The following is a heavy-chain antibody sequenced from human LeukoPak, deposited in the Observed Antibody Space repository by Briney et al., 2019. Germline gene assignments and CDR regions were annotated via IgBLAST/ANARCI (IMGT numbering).Heavy chain of an antibody. Sequence: PGGSLRLSCAAPGFTFSSYGMHWVRQAPGKGLEWVAVIWYDGSNKYYADSVKGRFTISRDNSKNTLYLQMNSLRAEDTAVYYCAREAYYYDSRVPSYYFDYWGQGTLVTVSS. CDR2: IWYDGSNK. D-gene: IGHD3-22*01. J-gene: IGHJ4*02. CDR3: AREAYYYDSRVPSYYFDY. V-gene: IGHV3-33*08. CDR1: GFTFSSYG.